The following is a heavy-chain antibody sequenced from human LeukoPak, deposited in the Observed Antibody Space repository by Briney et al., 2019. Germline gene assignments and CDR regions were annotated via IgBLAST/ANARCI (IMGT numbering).Heavy chain of an antibody. D-gene: IGHD5-12*01. J-gene: IGHJ5*02. CDR3: AKDAKPGYSGYDRLSWFDP. CDR1: GFTFSSYT. CDR2: ISGSGGST. Sequence: GGSLRLSCAASGFTFSSYTMSWVRQAPGKGLEWVSAISGSGGSTYYADSVKGRFTISRDNSKNTLYLQMNSLRAEDTAVYYCAKDAKPGYSGYDRLSWFDPWGQGTLVTVSS. V-gene: IGHV3-23*01.